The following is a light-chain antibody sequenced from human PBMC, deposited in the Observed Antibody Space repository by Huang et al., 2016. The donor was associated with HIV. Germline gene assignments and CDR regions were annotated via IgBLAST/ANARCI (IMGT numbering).Light chain of an antibody. CDR3: QQYGTSPWT. J-gene: IGKJ1*01. Sequence: EIVLTQSPGTLSLSPGEGATVSCRANESVRSTYLAWYRQNGGQPPPLLIYGAANRATGIPDRFSGSGSGTDFTLTISRLEPEDFAVYYCQQYGTSPWTFGQGTKVEIK. CDR2: GAA. CDR1: ESVRSTY. V-gene: IGKV3-20*01.